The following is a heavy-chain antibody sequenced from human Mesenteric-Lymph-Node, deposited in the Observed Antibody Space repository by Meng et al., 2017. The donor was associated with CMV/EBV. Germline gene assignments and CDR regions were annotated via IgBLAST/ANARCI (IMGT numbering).Heavy chain of an antibody. CDR2: MNPNSGNT. CDR1: GYTFTSYD. V-gene: IGHV1-8*02. Sequence: ASVKVSCKASGYTFTSYDINWVRQATGQGLEWMGWMNPNSGNTGYAQKLQGRVTMTTDTSTSTAYMELRSLRSDDTAVYYCVGPNWFDPWGQGTLVTVSS. CDR3: VGPNWFDP. J-gene: IGHJ5*02.